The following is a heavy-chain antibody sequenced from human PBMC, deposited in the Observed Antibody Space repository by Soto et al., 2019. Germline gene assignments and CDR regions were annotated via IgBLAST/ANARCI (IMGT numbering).Heavy chain of an antibody. D-gene: IGHD4-17*01. CDR3: ARRDYGDYEGYFDY. V-gene: IGHV4-59*08. CDR1: GGSISSYY. J-gene: IGHJ4*02. Sequence: SETLSLTCTVSGGSISSYYWSWIRQPPGKGLEWIGYIYYSGSTNYNPSLKSRVTISVDTSKNQFSLKLSSVTAADTAVYYCARRDYGDYEGYFDYWGQGTLVTVSS. CDR2: IYYSGST.